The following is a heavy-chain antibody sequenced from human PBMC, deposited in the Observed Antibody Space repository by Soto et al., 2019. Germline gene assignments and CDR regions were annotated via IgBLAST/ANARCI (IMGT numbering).Heavy chain of an antibody. CDR3: ARDNNYEDIVLMVYDYYYYGMDV. CDR1: GYTFTSYG. Sequence: GASVKVSCKASGYTFTSYGISWVRQAPGQGLEWMGWISAYNGNTNYAQKLQGRVTMTTDTSTSTAYMELRSLRSDDTAVYYCARDNNYEDIVLMVYDYYYYGMDVWGQGTTVTVSS. J-gene: IGHJ6*02. D-gene: IGHD2-8*01. CDR2: ISAYNGNT. V-gene: IGHV1-18*04.